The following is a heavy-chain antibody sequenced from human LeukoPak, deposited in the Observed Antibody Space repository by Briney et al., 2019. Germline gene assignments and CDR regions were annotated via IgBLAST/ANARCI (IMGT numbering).Heavy chain of an antibody. V-gene: IGHV1-18*01. J-gene: IGHJ4*02. D-gene: IGHD3-3*01. Sequence: ASVKVSCKASGYTFTSYGISWVRQAPGQGLEWMGWISAYNGNTNYAQKLQGRVTMPTDPSTSTAYMELRSMRSDDTAVYYCARDTIFGVVIIREPFDYWGQGTLVTVSS. CDR2: ISAYNGNT. CDR1: GYTFTSYG. CDR3: ARDTIFGVVIIREPFDY.